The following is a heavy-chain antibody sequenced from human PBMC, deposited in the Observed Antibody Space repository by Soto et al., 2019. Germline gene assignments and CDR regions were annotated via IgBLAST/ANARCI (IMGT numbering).Heavy chain of an antibody. J-gene: IGHJ4*02. CDR1: GGSISSGDYY. V-gene: IGHV4-30-4*01. CDR2: IHYSGST. Sequence: SETLSLTCTVSGGSISSGDYYWSWIRQPPGKGLEWIGYIHYSGSTYYNPSLKSRVTISVDTSKNQFSLKLSSVTAADTAVYYCARVDTAMGTGFDYWGQGTLVTVSS. CDR3: ARVDTAMGTGFDY. D-gene: IGHD5-18*01.